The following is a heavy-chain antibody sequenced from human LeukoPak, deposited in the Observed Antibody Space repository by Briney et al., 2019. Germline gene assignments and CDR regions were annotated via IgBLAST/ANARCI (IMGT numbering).Heavy chain of an antibody. D-gene: IGHD5-12*01. CDR1: GFTFSSYW. V-gene: IGHV3-7*01. CDR2: IKQDGSEK. CDR3: ARDSQGDDYFLVSTY. Sequence: PGGSLRLSCAASGFTFSSYWMSWVRQAPGKRLECVANIKQDGSEKYYVDSVKGRFTISRDNAKNSLYLQMNSLRAEDTAVYYCARDSQGDDYFLVSTYWGQGTLVTVSS. J-gene: IGHJ4*02.